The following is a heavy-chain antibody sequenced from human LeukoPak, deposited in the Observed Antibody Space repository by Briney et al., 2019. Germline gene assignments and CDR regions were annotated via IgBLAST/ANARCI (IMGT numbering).Heavy chain of an antibody. D-gene: IGHD2-8*01. CDR1: GFTFSSYR. J-gene: IGHJ4*02. Sequence: GGSLRLSCAASGFTFSSYRMHWVRQAPGKGLEGVAFIRYDGSNKYYADSVKGRFTISRDNSKNTLYLQKNSLRAEDTAVYYCAKDRVGYCIDGLGFPVDYWGQGTLVTVSS. CDR3: AKDRVGYCIDGLGFPVDY. V-gene: IGHV3-30*02. CDR2: IRYDGSNK.